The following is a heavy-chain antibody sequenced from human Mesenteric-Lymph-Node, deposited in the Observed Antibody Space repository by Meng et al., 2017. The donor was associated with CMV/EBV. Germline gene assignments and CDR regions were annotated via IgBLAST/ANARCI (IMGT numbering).Heavy chain of an antibody. CDR1: GFTFSSNA. CDR3: ARDMDIAAGGRGGFLDY. Sequence: GESLKISCAASGFTFSSNAMHWVRQAPGKGLEWVAVISYDGRNKYYGDSVKGRCTISRDNSESTLYLEINSLRAEDTAVYYCARDMDIAAGGRGGFLDYWGQGTLVTVSS. V-gene: IGHV3-30*04. CDR2: ISYDGRNK. D-gene: IGHD6-13*01. J-gene: IGHJ4*02.